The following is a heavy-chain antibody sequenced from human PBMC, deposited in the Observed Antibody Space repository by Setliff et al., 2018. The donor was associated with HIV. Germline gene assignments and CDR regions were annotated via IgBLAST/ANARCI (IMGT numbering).Heavy chain of an antibody. V-gene: IGHV3-7*03. CDR3: ARWNWARFDY. J-gene: IGHJ4*02. CDR1: GFPFSGHW. D-gene: IGHD1-1*01. Sequence: GESLKISCAASGFPFSGHWMSWVRQAPGKGLEWVANIKQNGSEKDYVDSVKGRFTISRDNAKNSLYLQMNSLRAEDTAVYYCARWNWARFDYWGQGIPVTVSS. CDR2: IKQNGSEK.